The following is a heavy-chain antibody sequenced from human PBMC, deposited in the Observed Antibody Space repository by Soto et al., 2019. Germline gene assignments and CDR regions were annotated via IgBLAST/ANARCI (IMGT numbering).Heavy chain of an antibody. J-gene: IGHJ4*02. CDR1: GYTLTELS. CDR3: ATVGYCTNGVCSDDY. D-gene: IGHD2-8*01. CDR2: FDPEDGET. Sequence: ASVKVSCKFSGYTLTELSMHWVRQAPGKGLEWMGGFDPEDGETIYAQKFQGRVTMTEDTSTDTAYMELSSLRSEDTAVYYCATVGYCTNGVCSDDYWGQGTLVTVSS. V-gene: IGHV1-24*01.